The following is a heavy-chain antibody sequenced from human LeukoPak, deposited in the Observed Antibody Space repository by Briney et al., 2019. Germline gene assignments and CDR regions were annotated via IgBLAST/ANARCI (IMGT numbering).Heavy chain of an antibody. J-gene: IGHJ4*02. D-gene: IGHD3-9*01. CDR2: IYYSGST. V-gene: IGHV4-39*07. CDR3: ARGDYDILTGYSHVGY. Sequence: SETLSLTCTVSGGSISSGGYYWGWIRQPPGKGLEWIGSIYYSGSTYYNPSLKSRVTISVDTSKNQFSLKLSSVTAADTAVYYCARGDYDILTGYSHVGYWGQGTLVTVSS. CDR1: GGSISSGGYY.